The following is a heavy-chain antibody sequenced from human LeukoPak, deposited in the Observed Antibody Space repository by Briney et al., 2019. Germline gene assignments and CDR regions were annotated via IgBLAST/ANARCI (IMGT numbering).Heavy chain of an antibody. CDR2: IYYSGST. Sequence: SETLSLTCTVSGGSISSYYWSWIRQPPGKGLEWIGYIYYSGSTNYNPSLKSRVTMSVDTSKNQFSLKLSSVTAADTAVYYCARTYSSSSSELFDYWGQGTLVTVSS. CDR3: ARTYSSSSSELFDY. CDR1: GGSISSYY. J-gene: IGHJ4*02. D-gene: IGHD6-6*01. V-gene: IGHV4-59*12.